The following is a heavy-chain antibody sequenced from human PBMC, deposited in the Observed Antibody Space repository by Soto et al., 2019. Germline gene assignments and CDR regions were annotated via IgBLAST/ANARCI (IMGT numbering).Heavy chain of an antibody. CDR3: ARIEMASIK. V-gene: IGHV4-31*03. J-gene: IGHJ4*02. Sequence: SETLSLTCSVSGASIRSGGYYWSWLRQSPGKGLEWIGHIYYTGSTFYSPSLKSRLTISLDTSKNQFSLDPRSVTAADTAMYYCARIEMASIKWGRGTLVTVSS. CDR2: IYYTGST. CDR1: GASIRSGGYY.